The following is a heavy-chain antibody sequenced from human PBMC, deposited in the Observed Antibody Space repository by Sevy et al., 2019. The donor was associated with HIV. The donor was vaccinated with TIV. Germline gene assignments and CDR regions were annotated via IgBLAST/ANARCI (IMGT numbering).Heavy chain of an antibody. CDR2: TSSSGGGT. CDR3: AKYRLRNWDYFDY. V-gene: IGHV3-23*01. D-gene: IGHD4-17*01. Sequence: GSLRLSCAASGFTFSNYAMSWVRQAPGQGLEWVSATSSSGGGTYYADSVKGRFTISRDNSKNTLYLQMNSLRAEDTAVYYSAKYRLRNWDYFDYWGQGTLVTVSS. CDR1: GFTFSNYA. J-gene: IGHJ4*02.